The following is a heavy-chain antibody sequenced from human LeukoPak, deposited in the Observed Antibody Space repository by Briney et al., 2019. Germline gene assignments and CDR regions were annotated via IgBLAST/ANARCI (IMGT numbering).Heavy chain of an antibody. D-gene: IGHD3-22*01. CDR1: GFTFGEYG. V-gene: IGHV3-20*04. Sequence: PGGSLRLSCAASGFTFGEYGMSWVRQAPGKGLEWVSGINWNGGSTGYADSVKGRFTISRDNAKNSLYLQMNSLRAEDTALYYCARDYYDSSGYYYFDYWGEGTLVTVSS. J-gene: IGHJ4*02. CDR3: ARDYYDSSGYYYFDY. CDR2: INWNGGST.